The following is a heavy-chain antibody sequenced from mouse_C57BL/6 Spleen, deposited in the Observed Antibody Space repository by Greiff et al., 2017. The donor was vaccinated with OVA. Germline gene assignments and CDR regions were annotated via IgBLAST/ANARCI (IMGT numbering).Heavy chain of an antibody. D-gene: IGHD1-1*01. CDR2: INPNNGGT. V-gene: IGHV1-22*01. CDR1: GYTFTDYN. CDR3: ASGITTREYYYAMDY. J-gene: IGHJ4*01. Sequence: EVQLQQSGPELVKPGASVKMSCKASGYTFTDYNMHWVKQSHGKSLEWIGYINPNNGGTSYNQKFKGKATLTVNKSSSTAYMELRSLTSEDSAVYYGASGITTREYYYAMDYWGQGTSVTVSS.